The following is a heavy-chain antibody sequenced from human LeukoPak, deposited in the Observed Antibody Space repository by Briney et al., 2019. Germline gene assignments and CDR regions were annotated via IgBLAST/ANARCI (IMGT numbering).Heavy chain of an antibody. V-gene: IGHV3-53*01. J-gene: IGHJ6*02. CDR3: ARGMGTVMGGYYYGMDV. CDR2: IYRGGST. D-gene: IGHD4-17*01. CDR1: GFTVSSNY. Sequence: GGSLRLSCAASGFTVSSNYMSWVRQAPGKGLEWVSVIYRGGSTYYADSVKGRFTISRDNSKNTLYLQMNSLRAEDMAVYYCARGMGTVMGGYYYGMDVWGQGTTVTVSS.